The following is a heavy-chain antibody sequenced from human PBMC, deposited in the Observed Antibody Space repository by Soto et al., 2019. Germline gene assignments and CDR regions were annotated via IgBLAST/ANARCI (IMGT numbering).Heavy chain of an antibody. V-gene: IGHV3-30-3*01. CDR2: ISYDGSNK. CDR3: ARDSDQYSSSSMYYFDY. D-gene: IGHD6-13*01. J-gene: IGHJ4*02. Sequence: QVQLVESGGGVVQPGRSLRLSCAASGFTFSSYAMHWVRQAPGKGLEWVAVISYDGSNKYYADSVKGRFTISRDNSKNTLYLQMNSLRAEDTAVYYCARDSDQYSSSSMYYFDYWGQGTLVTVSS. CDR1: GFTFSSYA.